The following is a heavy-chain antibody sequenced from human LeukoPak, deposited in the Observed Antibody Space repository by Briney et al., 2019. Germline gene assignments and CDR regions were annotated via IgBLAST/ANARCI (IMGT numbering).Heavy chain of an antibody. D-gene: IGHD3-22*01. V-gene: IGHV1-8*01. J-gene: IGHJ4*02. CDR1: GYTFTSYD. CDR3: AAEPYYYDSSGYSAE. Sequence: VASVKVSCKASGYTFTSYDINWVRQATGQGLEWMGWMNPNSGDTGYAQKFQGRVTMTRNTSISTAYMELSSLRSDDTAVYYCAAEPYYYDSSGYSAEWGQGTLVTVSS. CDR2: MNPNSGDT.